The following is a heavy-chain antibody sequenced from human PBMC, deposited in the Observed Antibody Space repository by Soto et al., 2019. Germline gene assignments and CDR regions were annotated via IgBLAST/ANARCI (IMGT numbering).Heavy chain of an antibody. J-gene: IGHJ5*02. D-gene: IGHD3-3*01. Sequence: GESLKISCKGSGYSFSSYWIAWVRHTPGKGLEWMGIISPGDSDARYSPSFQGQVTISADKSSNTAHVQWSSLKASDTAIYYCATRITVFGLLIPPFDPWGQGTQVTVSS. CDR1: GYSFSSYW. CDR3: ATRITVFGLLIPPFDP. CDR2: ISPGDSDA. V-gene: IGHV5-51*01.